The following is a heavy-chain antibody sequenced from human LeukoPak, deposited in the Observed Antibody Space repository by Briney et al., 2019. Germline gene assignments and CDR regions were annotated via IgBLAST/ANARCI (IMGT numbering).Heavy chain of an antibody. D-gene: IGHD2-2*01. J-gene: IGHJ4*02. Sequence: GGSLRLSCAASGFTFSSYAMSWVRQAPGKGLEWVSAISGSGGSTYYADSVKGRFTISRDNSKNTLYLQMNSLRAEDTAVYYCAKDQGYCSSTSCRPNFDYWGQGTLVTVSS. CDR3: AKDQGYCSSTSCRPNFDY. CDR1: GFTFSSYA. CDR2: ISGSGGST. V-gene: IGHV3-23*01.